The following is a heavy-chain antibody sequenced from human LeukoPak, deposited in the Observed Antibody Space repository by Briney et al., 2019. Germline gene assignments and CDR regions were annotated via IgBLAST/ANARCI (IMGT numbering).Heavy chain of an antibody. CDR1: GVSINNYY. Sequence: SETLSLTCTVSGVSINNYYWNWIRQPPGEGLEWIGYIYNNGNTKYNPSLKSRVTISIDTSKNQFSLNLASVTAADTPLYYFAGDMRFCSVKGRFDSWGQGVLVTVSS. V-gene: IGHV4-59*01. CDR2: IYNNGNT. D-gene: IGHD3-3*01. J-gene: IGHJ4*02. CDR3: AGDMRFCSVKGRFDS.